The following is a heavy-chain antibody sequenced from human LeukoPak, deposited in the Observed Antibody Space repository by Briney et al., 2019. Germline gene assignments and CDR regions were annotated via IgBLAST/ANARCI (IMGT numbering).Heavy chain of an antibody. CDR3: AREGGARLHYFDY. D-gene: IGHD1-26*01. V-gene: IGHV4-4*02. Sequence: SGTLSLTCAVSGGSISSSNWWSWVRQPPGKGLEWIGEIYHSGSTNYNPSLKSRVTISVDKSKNQFSLKLSSVTAADTAVYYCAREGGARLHYFDYWGQGTLVTVSS. CDR1: GGSISSSNW. CDR2: IYHSGST. J-gene: IGHJ4*02.